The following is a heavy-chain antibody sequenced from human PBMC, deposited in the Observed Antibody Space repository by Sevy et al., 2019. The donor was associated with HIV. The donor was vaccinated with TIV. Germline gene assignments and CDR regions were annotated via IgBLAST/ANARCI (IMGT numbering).Heavy chain of an antibody. D-gene: IGHD4-17*01. V-gene: IGHV1-2*02. Sequence: ASVKVSCKASGYTFIGYYMYWVRQAPGQGLEWMGWINPNSGGTNYAQKFQGRVTMTRDTSISTAYMELSRLRSDDTAVYYCVRVAYGENFDYWGQGTPVTVSS. CDR1: GYTFIGYY. J-gene: IGHJ4*02. CDR2: INPNSGGT. CDR3: VRVAYGENFDY.